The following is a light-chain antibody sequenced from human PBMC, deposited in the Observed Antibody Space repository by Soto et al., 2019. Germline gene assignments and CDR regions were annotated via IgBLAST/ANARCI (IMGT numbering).Light chain of an antibody. CDR1: SXNIGVNT. CDR3: VAWDDSLNGYV. J-gene: IGLJ1*01. Sequence: QSVLTQPRSASGTPGQRVTISCSGGSXNIGVNTVTWYQQLPRAAPKLLIYTNDQRPSGVPDRFSASKSGTAASLAISGLQSEDEADYYCVAWDDSLNGYVFGPGTKVTVL. V-gene: IGLV1-44*01. CDR2: TND.